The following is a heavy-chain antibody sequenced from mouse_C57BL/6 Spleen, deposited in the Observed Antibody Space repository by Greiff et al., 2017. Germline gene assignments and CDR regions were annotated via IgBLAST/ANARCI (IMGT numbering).Heavy chain of an antibody. CDR3: ARSAYYSNLFDY. J-gene: IGHJ2*01. Sequence: QVQLQQSGAELVKPGASVKMSCKASGYTFTSYWITWVKQRPGQGLEWIGDIYPGSGSTNYNEKFKSKATLTVDTSSSTAYMQLSSLTSEDSAVYYCARSAYYSNLFDYWGQGTTLTVSS. CDR2: IYPGSGST. D-gene: IGHD2-5*01. V-gene: IGHV1-55*01. CDR1: GYTFTSYW.